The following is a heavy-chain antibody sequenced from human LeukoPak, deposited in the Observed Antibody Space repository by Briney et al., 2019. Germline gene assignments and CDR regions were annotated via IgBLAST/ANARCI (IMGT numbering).Heavy chain of an antibody. V-gene: IGHV4-59*12. CDR2: IYHSGST. CDR1: GGSISSYY. J-gene: IGHJ4*02. Sequence: PSETLSLTCTVSGGSISSYYWSWIRQPPGKGLEWIGYIYHSGSTSYNPSLKTRVTLSVDTSKNQFSLKLGSVTAADTAVYYCARDRYDFWSGYLIDCWGQGTLVTVSS. CDR3: ARDRYDFWSGYLIDC. D-gene: IGHD3-3*01.